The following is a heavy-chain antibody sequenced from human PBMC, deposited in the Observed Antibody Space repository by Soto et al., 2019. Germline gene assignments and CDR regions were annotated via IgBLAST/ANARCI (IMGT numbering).Heavy chain of an antibody. CDR1: GFTFDNHG. J-gene: IGHJ4*02. Sequence: GGSLRLSCAASGFTFDNHGMSWVRQAPGKRLEWVSGISASGGTTFYADSVKGRFAISRDNSRNTVSLHMSGLRAEDTALYYCARVIYTGYDFPNDFWGQGTQVTVSS. CDR2: ISASGGTT. V-gene: IGHV3-23*01. CDR3: ARVIYTGYDFPNDF. D-gene: IGHD5-12*01.